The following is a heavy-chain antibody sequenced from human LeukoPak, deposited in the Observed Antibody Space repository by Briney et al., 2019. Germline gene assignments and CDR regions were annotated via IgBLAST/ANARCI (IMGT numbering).Heavy chain of an antibody. CDR3: ARDEIYYDILTGYRHFDY. Sequence: GGSLRLSCAASGFTFSRYTMNWVRQAPGKGLEWVSSISTSSIYIYYADSVKGRFTISRDNAKNSMYLQMNSLRAEDTAVYYCARDEIYYDILTGYRHFDYWGQGTLVTVFS. CDR2: ISTSSIYI. J-gene: IGHJ4*02. D-gene: IGHD3-9*01. V-gene: IGHV3-21*01. CDR1: GFTFSRYT.